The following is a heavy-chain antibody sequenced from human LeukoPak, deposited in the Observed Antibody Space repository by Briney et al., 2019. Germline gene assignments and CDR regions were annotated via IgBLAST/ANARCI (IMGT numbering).Heavy chain of an antibody. CDR2: ISSSSSYI. CDR1: GFTFSSYS. CDR3: ARALLQRGDY. V-gene: IGHV3-21*01. J-gene: IGHJ4*02. Sequence: GGSLRLSCAASGFTFSSYSMNWVRQPPGRGWEWVSSISSSSSYIYYADSVKGRFTISRDNAKNSLYLQTNSLRAEDTAVYYCARALLQRGDYWGQGTLVTVSS. D-gene: IGHD2-15*01.